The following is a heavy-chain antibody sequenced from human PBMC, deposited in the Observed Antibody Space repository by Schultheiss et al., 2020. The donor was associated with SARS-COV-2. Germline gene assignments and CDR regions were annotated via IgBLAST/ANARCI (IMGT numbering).Heavy chain of an antibody. Sequence: SETLSLTCAVSGYSISSGYYWGWIRQPPGKGLEWIGSIYHRGSTYYNPSLKSRVTISVDTSKNQFSLKLSSVTAADTAVYYCARVSFSVGATAYYGMDVWGQGTTVTVSS. CDR2: IYHRGST. CDR1: GYSISSGYY. V-gene: IGHV4-38-2*01. D-gene: IGHD1-26*01. J-gene: IGHJ6*02. CDR3: ARVSFSVGATAYYGMDV.